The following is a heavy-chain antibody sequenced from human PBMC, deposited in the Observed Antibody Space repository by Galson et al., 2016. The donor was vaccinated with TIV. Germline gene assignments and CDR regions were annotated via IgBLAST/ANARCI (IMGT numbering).Heavy chain of an antibody. CDR1: GDSVSSNSA. V-gene: IGHV6-1*01. D-gene: IGHD1/OR15-1a*01. J-gene: IGHJ6*02. Sequence: CAISGDSVSSNSACNWIRQSPSRGLEWLGRTYYRSKWYNDYALSVKSRITINPDTSKNQFSLQLNSMNPEDTAVYYCARDRTLPGYYYNGMDVWGQGTTVTVSS. CDR2: TYYRSKWYN. CDR3: ARDRTLPGYYYNGMDV.